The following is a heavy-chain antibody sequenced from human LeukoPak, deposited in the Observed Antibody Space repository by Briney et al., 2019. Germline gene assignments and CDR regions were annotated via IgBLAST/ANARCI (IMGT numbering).Heavy chain of an antibody. Sequence: SETLSPTCTVSRGSISYFYWSWIRQPAGKGLEWIGRIYTSGSTNYHPSLKSRLTMSVDTSKNQFSLNLSSVTAADTATYYCARDRYGSGSYFSDYWGQGILVTVSS. J-gene: IGHJ4*02. V-gene: IGHV4-4*07. CDR2: IYTSGST. CDR1: RGSISYFY. D-gene: IGHD3-10*01. CDR3: ARDRYGSGSYFSDY.